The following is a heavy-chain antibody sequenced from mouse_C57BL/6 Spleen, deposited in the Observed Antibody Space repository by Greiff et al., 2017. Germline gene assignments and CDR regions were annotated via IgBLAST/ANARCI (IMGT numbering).Heavy chain of an antibody. V-gene: IGHV1-52*01. CDR3: ARAAQATSFAY. J-gene: IGHJ3*01. D-gene: IGHD3-2*02. CDR2: IDPSDSET. Sequence: VQLQQSGAELVRPGSSVKLSCKASGYTFTSYWMHWVKQRPIQGLEWIGNIDPSDSETHYNQKFKDKATLTVDKSSSTAYMQLSSLTSEDSAVYYCARAAQATSFAYWGQGTLVTVSA. CDR1: GYTFTSYW.